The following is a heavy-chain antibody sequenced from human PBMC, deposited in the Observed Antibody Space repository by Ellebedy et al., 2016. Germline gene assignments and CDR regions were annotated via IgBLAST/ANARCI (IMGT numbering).Heavy chain of an antibody. CDR3: VKDKGGTTSPFDS. J-gene: IGHJ4*02. Sequence: GESLKISXAASGFTFSKYAMNWVRQAPGKGLEWVAHISGSGGRTYYADSVKGRFTISRDNAKNSLYLQMNSLRPEDTALYYCVKDKGGTTSPFDSWGQGTLVTVSS. V-gene: IGHV3-43*02. CDR2: ISGSGGRT. CDR1: GFTFSKYA. D-gene: IGHD2-15*01.